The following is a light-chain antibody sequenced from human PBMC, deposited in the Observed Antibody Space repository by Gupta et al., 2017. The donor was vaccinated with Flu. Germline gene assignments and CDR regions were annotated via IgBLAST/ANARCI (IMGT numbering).Light chain of an antibody. Sequence: SALTQPPSASGSPGQSVTISCTGTSSDVGGYNYVAWYQQLPGKAPKLIVYEFSKRPSGVPSRFSGSKSCNTAALTVSGLQAEDEAYYYCSSYAGSNSVFGTGTKVTVL. V-gene: IGLV2-8*01. CDR1: SSDVGGYNY. J-gene: IGLJ1*01. CDR2: EFS. CDR3: SSYAGSNSV.